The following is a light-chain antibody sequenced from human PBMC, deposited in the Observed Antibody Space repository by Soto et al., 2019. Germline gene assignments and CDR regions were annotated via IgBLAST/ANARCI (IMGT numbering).Light chain of an antibody. CDR2: DAS. CDR1: QSVSSY. Sequence: EIVLTQSPATLSLSPGERATLSCRASQSVSSYLAWYQQKPGQAPRFLIYDASNRATGIPARFSGSGSGTDFTLTISSLEPEDFAVYYCQQRSNWPFGGGTKVEIK. CDR3: QQRSNWP. J-gene: IGKJ4*01. V-gene: IGKV3-11*01.